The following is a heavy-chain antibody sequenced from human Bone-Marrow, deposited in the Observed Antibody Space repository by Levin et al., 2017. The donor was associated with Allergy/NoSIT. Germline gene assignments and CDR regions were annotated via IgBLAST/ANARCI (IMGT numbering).Heavy chain of an antibody. CDR3: ESHVHTSGWFFDS. CDR1: GVSITDTSYY. J-gene: IGHJ4*02. V-gene: IGHV4-39*01. D-gene: IGHD6-13*01. Sequence: SETLSLTCSVSGVSITDTSYYWGLIRQPRGKGLEWVGSIYSIGISYHNPSLNSRVTMSLDTSKNQFSLKLTSVTAADTAVYYCESHVHTSGWFFDSWGRGTRVAVSS. CDR2: IYSIGIS.